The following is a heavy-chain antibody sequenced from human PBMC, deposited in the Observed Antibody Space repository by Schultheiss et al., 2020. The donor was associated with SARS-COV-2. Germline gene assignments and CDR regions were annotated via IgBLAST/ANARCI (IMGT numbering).Heavy chain of an antibody. CDR1: GGSISNGDHT. V-gene: IGHV4-30-2*01. Sequence: SETLSLTCAVSGGSISNGDHTWSWIRQPPGKGLEWIGYIFHSGSTYSNPSVKSRVTISVDRSKNQFSLKLSSVTAADTAVYYCAREAAAAAGGWFDPWGQGTLVTVSS. CDR3: AREAAAAAGGWFDP. D-gene: IGHD6-13*01. CDR2: IFHSGST. J-gene: IGHJ5*02.